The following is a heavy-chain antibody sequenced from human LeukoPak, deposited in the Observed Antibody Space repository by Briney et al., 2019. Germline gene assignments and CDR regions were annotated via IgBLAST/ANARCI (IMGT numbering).Heavy chain of an antibody. CDR1: GFTFSSYW. CDR3: AKDMGNNYYYYMDV. D-gene: IGHD7-27*01. V-gene: IGHV3-7*03. Sequence: GGSLRLSCAASGFTFSSYWMSWVRQAPGKGLEWVANIKQDGSEKYYVDSVKGRFTISRDNAKNSLYLQMNSLRAEDTALYYCAKDMGNNYYYYMDVWGKGTTVTVSS. J-gene: IGHJ6*03. CDR2: IKQDGSEK.